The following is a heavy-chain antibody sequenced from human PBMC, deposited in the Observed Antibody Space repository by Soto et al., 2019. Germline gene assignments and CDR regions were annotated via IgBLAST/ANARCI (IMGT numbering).Heavy chain of an antibody. CDR2: IYYSGSA. CDR1: GGSISSYY. V-gene: IGHV4-59*08. Sequence: PSETLSLTCTVSGGSISSYYWSWIRQTPGKGLQYIGYIYYSGSANYNPSLKSRVTISDDTSTNQIFLTLTSVTAADTAVYYCARLGGYCTITSCYGYYGMDVWGQGTTVTVSS. D-gene: IGHD2-2*01. J-gene: IGHJ6*02. CDR3: ARLGGYCTITSCYGYYGMDV.